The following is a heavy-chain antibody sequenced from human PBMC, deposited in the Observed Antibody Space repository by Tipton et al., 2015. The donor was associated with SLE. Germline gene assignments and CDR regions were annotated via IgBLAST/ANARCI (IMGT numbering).Heavy chain of an antibody. J-gene: IGHJ3*02. Sequence: TLSLTCAVYGGSFSGYYWSWIRQPPGKGLEWIGEINHSGSTNYNPSLKSRVTISVDTSKNQFSLKLSSVTAADTAVYYCARDRPRPRFKSGAFDIWGQGTMVTVSS. D-gene: IGHD4-17*01. CDR1: GGSFSGYY. CDR2: INHSGST. V-gene: IGHV4-34*01. CDR3: ARDRPRPRFKSGAFDI.